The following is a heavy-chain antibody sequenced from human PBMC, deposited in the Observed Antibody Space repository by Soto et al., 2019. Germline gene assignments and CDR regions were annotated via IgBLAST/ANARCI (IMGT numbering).Heavy chain of an antibody. CDR3: AKGRMMGATSSVPFDY. CDR2: ISYDGSNK. D-gene: IGHD1-26*01. Sequence: PGGSLRLSCAASGFTFSSYGMHWVRQAPGKGLEGVAVISYDGSNKYYADSVKGRFTISRDNSKNTLYLQMNSLRAEDTAVYYCAKGRMMGATSSVPFDYWGQGTLVTVSS. CDR1: GFTFSSYG. J-gene: IGHJ4*02. V-gene: IGHV3-30*18.